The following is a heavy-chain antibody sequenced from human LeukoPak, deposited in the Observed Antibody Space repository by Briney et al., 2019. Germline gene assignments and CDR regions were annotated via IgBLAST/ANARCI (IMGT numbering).Heavy chain of an antibody. CDR1: RFAFSNYG. J-gene: IGHJ4*02. CDR3: AKSSYYDTSGSYREYYFDY. V-gene: IGHV3-23*01. CDR2: ISGSGGST. Sequence: GGSPRLSCAVSRFAFSNYGMSWVRQAPGKGLEWVSAISGSGGSTYYADSVKGRFTIPRDNSKNTLYLQMNSLRAEDTALYYCAKSSYYDTSGSYREYYFDYWGQGALVTVSS. D-gene: IGHD3-22*01.